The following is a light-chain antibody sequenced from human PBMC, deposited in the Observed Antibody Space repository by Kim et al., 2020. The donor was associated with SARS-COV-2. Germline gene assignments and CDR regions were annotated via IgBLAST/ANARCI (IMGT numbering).Light chain of an antibody. V-gene: IGKV3-20*01. CDR3: QQYGRSPSYT. CDR2: GTS. Sequence: SPGERATRSCRASQTLTSSYLAWYQQKPGQAPRLLIDGTSTRATGIADRFSGSGSGTDFTLTISRLESEDSAVYYCQQYGRSPSYTFGQGTKLEI. J-gene: IGKJ2*01. CDR1: QTLTSSY.